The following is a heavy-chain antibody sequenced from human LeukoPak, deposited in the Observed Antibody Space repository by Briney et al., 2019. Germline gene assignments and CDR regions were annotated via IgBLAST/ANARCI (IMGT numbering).Heavy chain of an antibody. CDR3: ARSIVLLPAAIGWFDP. CDR2: FYHSGST. CDR1: GGSISSGGYS. Sequence: SQTLSRTCAVSGGSISSGGYSGRWIRQPPGKGLEWIGYFYHSGSTYYNPSLKSRVIISVDRSKNQFSLKLSSVAAADTAVYYCARSIVLLPAAIGWFDPWGQGTLVTVSS. V-gene: IGHV4-30-2*01. J-gene: IGHJ5*02. D-gene: IGHD2-2*01.